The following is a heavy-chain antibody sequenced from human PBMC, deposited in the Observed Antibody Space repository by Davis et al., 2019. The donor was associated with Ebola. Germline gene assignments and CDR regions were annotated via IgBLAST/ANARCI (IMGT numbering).Heavy chain of an antibody. D-gene: IGHD5-12*01. V-gene: IGHV3-33*01. CDR3: ARDSGGYDY. J-gene: IGHJ4*02. Sequence: GESLKISCAASGFTFSSYGMHWVRQAPGKGLEWVAVIWYDGSNKYYADSVKGRFTISRDNSKNTLYLQMNSLRADDTAVYYCARDSGGYDYWGQGTLVTVSS. CDR1: GFTFSSYG. CDR2: IWYDGSNK.